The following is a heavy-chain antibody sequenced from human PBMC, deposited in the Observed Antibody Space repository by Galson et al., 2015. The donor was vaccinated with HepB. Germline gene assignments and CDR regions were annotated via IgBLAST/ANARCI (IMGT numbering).Heavy chain of an antibody. D-gene: IGHD5-12*01. J-gene: IGHJ4*02. Sequence: SLRLSCAASGFTFSSYGMHWVRQAPGKGLEWVAVIWYDGSNKYYADSVKGRFTISRDNSKNTLYLQMNSLSAEDTAVYYCARQFPAGYSGYEGFDYWGQGTLVTVSS. CDR2: IWYDGSNK. V-gene: IGHV3-33*01. CDR1: GFTFSSYG. CDR3: ARQFPAGYSGYEGFDY.